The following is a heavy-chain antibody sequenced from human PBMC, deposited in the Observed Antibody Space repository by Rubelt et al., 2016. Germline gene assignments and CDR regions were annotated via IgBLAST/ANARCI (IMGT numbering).Heavy chain of an antibody. CDR2: IRYDGSNK. V-gene: IGHV3-30*02. CDR1: GFTFNSHG. Sequence: GGSLRLSCAASGFTFNSHGMHWVRQAPGKGLEWVAFIRYDGSNKYYPNSVKGRFTIARDNSKNTLYLQMDSLRAEDTAVYYCARDGSGWSAYWGQGTLVTVSS. D-gene: IGHD6-19*01. CDR3: ARDGSGWSAY. J-gene: IGHJ4*02.